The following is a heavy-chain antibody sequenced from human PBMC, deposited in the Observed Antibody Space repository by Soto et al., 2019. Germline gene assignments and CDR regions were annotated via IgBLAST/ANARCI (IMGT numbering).Heavy chain of an antibody. CDR2: IIPIFGTA. J-gene: IGHJ6*02. Sequence: SVKVSCKASGGTFSSYAISWVRQAPGQGLEWMGGIIPIFGTANYAQKFQGRVTITADESTSTAYMELSSLRSEDTAVYYCASYCSSTSCYTGPYYYYGMAVWGQGTTVTGSS. V-gene: IGHV1-69*13. D-gene: IGHD2-2*02. CDR3: ASYCSSTSCYTGPYYYYGMAV. CDR1: GGTFSSYA.